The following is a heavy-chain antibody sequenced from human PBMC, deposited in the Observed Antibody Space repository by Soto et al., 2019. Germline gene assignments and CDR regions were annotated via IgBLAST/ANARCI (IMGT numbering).Heavy chain of an antibody. Sequence: GGSLRLSCATSEFTVSSNYMSCGRRAPGKGLEWVSVIYSGGSTYYADSVKGRFTISRDNSKNTLYLQMNSLRAEDTAVYYCARDQRRGTVTTLNPFDYWGQGTLVTVSS. CDR3: ARDQRRGTVTTLNPFDY. CDR2: IYSGGST. J-gene: IGHJ4*02. D-gene: IGHD4-17*01. V-gene: IGHV3-66*01. CDR1: EFTVSSNY.